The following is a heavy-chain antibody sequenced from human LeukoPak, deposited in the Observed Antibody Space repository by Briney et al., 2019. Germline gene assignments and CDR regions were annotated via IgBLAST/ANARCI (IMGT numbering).Heavy chain of an antibody. CDR2: IIPIFGTA. J-gene: IGHJ4*02. CDR1: GGTFSSYA. Sequence: ASVKVSCKASGGTFSSYAISWVRQAPGQGLEWMGGIIPIFGTANYAQKFQGRVTITTDESTSTAYMELSSLRSEDTAVYYCARAGGGCSGGSCLLEYYFDYWGQGTLVTVSS. V-gene: IGHV1-69*05. D-gene: IGHD2-15*01. CDR3: ARAGGGCSGGSCLLEYYFDY.